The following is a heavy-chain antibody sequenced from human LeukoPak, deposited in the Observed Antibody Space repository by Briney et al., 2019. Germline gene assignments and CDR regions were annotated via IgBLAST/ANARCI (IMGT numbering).Heavy chain of an antibody. Sequence: GGSLRLSCAASGFTVSSNYMSWVRQAPGKGLEWVSVIYSGGSTYYADSVKGRFTISRDNSKNTLYLQMNSLRAEDTAVYYCARAGDFWSGCLDYWGQGTLVTVSS. V-gene: IGHV3-53*01. CDR3: ARAGDFWSGCLDY. CDR1: GFTVSSNY. CDR2: IYSGGST. J-gene: IGHJ4*02. D-gene: IGHD3-3*01.